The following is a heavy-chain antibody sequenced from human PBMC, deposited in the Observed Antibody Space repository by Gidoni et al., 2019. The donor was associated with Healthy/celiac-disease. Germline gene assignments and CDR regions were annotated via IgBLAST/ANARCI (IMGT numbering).Heavy chain of an antibody. CDR3: ARGHSYSGYYSLYYYYGMDV. CDR2: INHSGST. CDR1: GGSFSGYY. J-gene: IGHJ6*02. V-gene: IGHV4-34*01. D-gene: IGHD3-22*01. Sequence: QVQLQQWGAGLLKPSETLSLTCAVYGGSFSGYYWSWIRQPPGKGLEWIGEINHSGSTNYNPSLKSRVTISVDTSKNQFSLKLSSVTAADTAVYYCARGHSYSGYYSLYYYYGMDVWGQGTTVTVSS.